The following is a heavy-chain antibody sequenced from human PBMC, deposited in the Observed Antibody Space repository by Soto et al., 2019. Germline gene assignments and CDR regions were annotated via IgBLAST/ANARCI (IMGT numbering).Heavy chain of an antibody. CDR1: GYSFTSYW. CDR2: IYPGDSDT. J-gene: IGHJ4*02. Sequence: PGEPLKISCKGSGYSFTSYWIGWVRQMPGKGLEWMGIIYPGDSDTRYSPSFQGQVTISADKSISTAYLQWSSLKASDTAMYYCARLNYDILTGYPMAGYFDYWGQGTLVTVSS. V-gene: IGHV5-51*01. CDR3: ARLNYDILTGYPMAGYFDY. D-gene: IGHD3-9*01.